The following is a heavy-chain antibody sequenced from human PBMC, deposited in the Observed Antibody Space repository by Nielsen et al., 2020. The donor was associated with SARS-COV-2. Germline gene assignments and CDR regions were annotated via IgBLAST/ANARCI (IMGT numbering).Heavy chain of an antibody. CDR1: GFTFSSYG. J-gene: IGHJ6*02. CDR2: IWYDGSNK. CDR3: ARAYYDILTGYYNEGGTHYGMDV. D-gene: IGHD3-9*01. V-gene: IGHV3-33*01. Sequence: GGSLRLSCAASGFTFSSYGMHWVRQAPGKGLEWVAVIWYDGSNKYYADSVKGRFTISRDNSKNTLYLQMNSLRAEDTAVYYCARAYYDILTGYYNEGGTHYGMDVWGQGTTVTVSS.